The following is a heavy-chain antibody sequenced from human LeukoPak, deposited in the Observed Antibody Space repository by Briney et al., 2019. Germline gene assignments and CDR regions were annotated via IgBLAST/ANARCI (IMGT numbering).Heavy chain of an antibody. J-gene: IGHJ5*02. CDR3: ARENIRANWFDP. CDR2: INSYSRST. D-gene: IGHD2/OR15-2a*01. V-gene: IGHV3-74*01. CDR1: GFSFTSYC. Sequence: PGASLRLSCAASGFSFTSYCMHWVRHAPGQGLVWFSCINSYSRSTTYAHSVKGRFTISRDTANNTLYLQMNSLTAEDTAVYSCARENIRANWFDPWGQGTLVTVSS.